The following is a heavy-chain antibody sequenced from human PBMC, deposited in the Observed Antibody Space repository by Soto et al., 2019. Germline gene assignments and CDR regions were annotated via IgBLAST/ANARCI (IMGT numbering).Heavy chain of an antibody. V-gene: IGHV4-39*01. Sequence: QLQLQESGPGLVKPSETLSLTCTVSGGSISSSSYYWGWIRQPPGKGLEWIGSIYYSGSTYYNPSLKSRVTISVDTSKNQFSLKLSSVTAADTAVYYCARHVKKGCGYDIFDYWGQGTLVTVSS. D-gene: IGHD5-12*01. J-gene: IGHJ4*02. CDR3: ARHVKKGCGYDIFDY. CDR2: IYYSGST. CDR1: GGSISSSSYY.